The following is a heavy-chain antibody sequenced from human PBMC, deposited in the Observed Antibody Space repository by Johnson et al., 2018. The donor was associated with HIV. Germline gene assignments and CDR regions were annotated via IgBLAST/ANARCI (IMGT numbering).Heavy chain of an antibody. CDR1: GFTFSSYG. V-gene: IGHV3-33*01. Sequence: QVQLVESGGGVVQPGGSLRLSCTASGFTFSSYGMPWVRQAPGQGLEWVAVIWYDGCNNYYADSVKGRFTISRDNAKNSLYLQMNSLRAEDTALYYCARDGPRGSYGAFDIWGQGTMVTVSS. J-gene: IGHJ3*02. D-gene: IGHD1-26*01. CDR2: IWYDGCNN. CDR3: ARDGPRGSYGAFDI.